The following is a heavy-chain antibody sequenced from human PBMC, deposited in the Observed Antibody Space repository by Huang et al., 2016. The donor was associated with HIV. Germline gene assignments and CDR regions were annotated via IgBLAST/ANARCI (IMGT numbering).Heavy chain of an antibody. Sequence: EVQLVESGGGLVKPGGSLRLSCAASGFTFSSYSMNWVRQAPGKGLEWVLSISSSSSYIYYADSGKGRVTISRDNAKNSLYLQMNSLRAEDTAVYYCARPPPIAAADDYYFDYWGQGALVTVSS. CDR1: GFTFSSYS. CDR2: ISSSSSYI. J-gene: IGHJ4*02. CDR3: ARPPPIAAADDYYFDY. D-gene: IGHD6-13*01. V-gene: IGHV3-21*01.